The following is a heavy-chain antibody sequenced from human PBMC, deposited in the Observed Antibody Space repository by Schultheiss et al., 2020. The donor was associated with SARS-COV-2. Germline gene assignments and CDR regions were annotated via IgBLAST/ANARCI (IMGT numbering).Heavy chain of an antibody. CDR3: ARATEKFDY. Sequence: LSLTCAASGFTFSDYYMSWIRQAPGKGLEWVSYISSSSSYTNYADSVKGRFTISRDNAKNTLYLQMNSLRAEDTAVYYCARATEKFDYWGQGTLVTVSS. CDR1: GFTFSDYY. D-gene: IGHD1-26*01. J-gene: IGHJ4*02. V-gene: IGHV3-11*06. CDR2: ISSSSSYT.